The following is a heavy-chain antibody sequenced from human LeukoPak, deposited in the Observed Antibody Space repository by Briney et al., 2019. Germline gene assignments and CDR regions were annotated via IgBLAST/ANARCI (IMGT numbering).Heavy chain of an antibody. J-gene: IGHJ4*02. CDR2: IIPIFGTA. D-gene: IGHD6-19*01. V-gene: IGHV1-69*13. CDR3: ARAREQWLVLSGDFDY. CDR1: GGTFSSYA. Sequence: ASVKVSCKASGGTFSSYAISWVRQAPGQGLEWMGGIIPIFGTANYAQKFQGRVTITADESTSTAYMELSSLRSEDTAVYYCARAREQWLVLSGDFDYWGQGTRVTVSS.